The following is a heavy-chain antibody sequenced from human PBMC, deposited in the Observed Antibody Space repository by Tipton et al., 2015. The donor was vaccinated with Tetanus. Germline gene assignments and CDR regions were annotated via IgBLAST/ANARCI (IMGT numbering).Heavy chain of an antibody. V-gene: IGHV3-53*01. Sequence: SLRLSCAASGFTVSSNYMSWVRQAPGQGLEWVSVIYSGGSTYYADSGKGRFTVSRDNSKNTLYLQMNSLRAEDTAVYYCARGPDPIHTYYYDSRGYYYWGQGTLVTVSS. CDR1: GFTVSSNY. CDR3: ARGPDPIHTYYYDSRGYYY. D-gene: IGHD3-22*01. J-gene: IGHJ4*02. CDR2: IYSGGST.